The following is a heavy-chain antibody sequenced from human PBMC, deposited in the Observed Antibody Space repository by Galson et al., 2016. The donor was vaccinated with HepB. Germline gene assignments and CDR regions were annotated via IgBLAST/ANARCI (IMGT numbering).Heavy chain of an antibody. D-gene: IGHD3-16*01. J-gene: IGHJ4*02. V-gene: IGHV3-23*01. CDR3: AKVPLGERKVTFGAVRRKKGITFFDH. CDR2: ISGSGGST. CDR1: GFTFSNYA. Sequence: SLRLSCAASGFTFSNYAMTWVRQAPGKGLEWVSGISGSGGSTFYADSVKGRFPISRDNSKNTMYLQMNSLRAEDTAVYYCAKVPLGERKVTFGAVRRKKGITFFDHWGQGTLVTVSS.